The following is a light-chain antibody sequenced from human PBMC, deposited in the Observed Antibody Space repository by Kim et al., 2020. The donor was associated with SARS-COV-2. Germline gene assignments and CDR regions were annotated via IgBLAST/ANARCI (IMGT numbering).Light chain of an antibody. CDR3: QAWDSSTHVV. V-gene: IGLV3-1*01. Sequence: VSPGQPASIACSGDKLGDKYACWYQQKPGHSPVLVIYQDSKRPSGIPGRFSGSNSGNTATLTISGTQAMDEADYYCQAWDSSTHVVFGGGTQLTVL. CDR1: KLGDKY. CDR2: QDS. J-gene: IGLJ2*01.